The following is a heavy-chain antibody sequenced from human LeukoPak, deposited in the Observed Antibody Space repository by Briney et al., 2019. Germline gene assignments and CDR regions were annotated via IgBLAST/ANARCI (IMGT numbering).Heavy chain of an antibody. D-gene: IGHD3-22*01. Sequence: SETLSLTCTVSGGSISSYYWSWIRQPPGKGLEWIGYIYYSGSTNYSPSLKSRVTISVDTSKNQFSLKLSSVTAADTAVYYCARDKHSSGYHDYWGQGTLVTVSS. J-gene: IGHJ4*02. CDR3: ARDKHSSGYHDY. CDR1: GGSISSYY. V-gene: IGHV4-59*01. CDR2: IYYSGST.